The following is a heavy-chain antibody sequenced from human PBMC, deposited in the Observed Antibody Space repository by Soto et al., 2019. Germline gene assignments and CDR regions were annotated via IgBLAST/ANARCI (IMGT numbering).Heavy chain of an antibody. CDR2: ANTGSTAI. D-gene: IGHD3-16*01. V-gene: IGHV3-48*01. CDR3: AREAHRGGFDL. J-gene: IGHJ5*02. Sequence: GGSLRLSCAASGFTLSSYSMNRVRQSPRRGLEWIAYANTGSTAIYYADSVKGRFTISRDNAQNSLYLQMDSLRAEDTAMFYCAREAHRGGFDLWGQGTLVTVSS. CDR1: GFTLSSYS.